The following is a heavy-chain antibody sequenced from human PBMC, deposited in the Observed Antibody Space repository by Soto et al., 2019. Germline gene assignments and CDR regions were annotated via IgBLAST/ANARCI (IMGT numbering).Heavy chain of an antibody. CDR1: GGSISSGGYS. V-gene: IGHV4-30-2*01. CDR3: ARGAPVVNDY. J-gene: IGHJ4*02. CDR2: IYHSGST. Sequence: PSETLSLTCAVSGGSISSGGYSWSWIRQPPGKGLEWIGYIYHSGSTYYNPSLKGRVTISVDRSKNQFSLKLSSVTAADTAVYYCARGAPVVNDYWGQGTLVTVSS. D-gene: IGHD3-22*01.